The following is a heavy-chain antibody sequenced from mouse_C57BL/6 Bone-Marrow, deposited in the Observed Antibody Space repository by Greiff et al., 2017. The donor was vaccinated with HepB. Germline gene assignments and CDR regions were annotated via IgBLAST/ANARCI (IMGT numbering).Heavy chain of an antibody. V-gene: IGHV2-2*01. CDR2: IWSGGST. CDR1: GFSLTSYG. J-gene: IGHJ3*01. Sequence: QLQQSGPGLVQPSQSLSITCTVSGFSLTSYGVHWVRQSPGKGLEWLGVIWSGGSTDYHAAFISRLSSSKDNSKSQVFFKMNSLQADDTAIYYCAREIVTTCWFAYWGQGTVVTVSA. CDR3: AREIVTTCWFAY. D-gene: IGHD2-5*01.